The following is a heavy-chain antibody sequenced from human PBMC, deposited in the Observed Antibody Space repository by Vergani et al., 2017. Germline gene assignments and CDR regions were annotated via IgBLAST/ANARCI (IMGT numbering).Heavy chain of an antibody. CDR3: AGPQGTSAYYDGGFDY. V-gene: IGHV3-23*01. Sequence: EVQLLESGGGLVQPGGSLRLSSAASGFTFRTYAMTWVRQAPGKGLEWVSTLSSDGGSTYYADSVKGRFTISRDNSKNTLSLQMNSLTAEDTAIYYCAGPQGTSAYYDGGFDYWGQGILVTVSS. CDR1: GFTFRTYA. CDR2: LSSDGGST. D-gene: IGHD3-22*01. J-gene: IGHJ4*02.